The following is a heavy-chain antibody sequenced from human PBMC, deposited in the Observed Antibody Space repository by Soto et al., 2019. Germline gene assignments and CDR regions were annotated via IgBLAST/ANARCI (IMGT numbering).Heavy chain of an antibody. V-gene: IGHV3-23*01. Sequence: EVQLLQSGGGLVQPGGSLRLSCAASGFSFSTYTMSWLRQAPGKGPEWVSCFSGSGGSTYYADSVKGRFTISRDNSKNTLYLQMNSLRAEDTAVYYCAKCGGLGTPRGSGTCYCPIDYWGQGTLVTVSS. J-gene: IGHJ4*02. D-gene: IGHD2-15*01. CDR2: FSGSGGST. CDR3: AKCGGLGTPRGSGTCYCPIDY. CDR1: GFSFSTYT.